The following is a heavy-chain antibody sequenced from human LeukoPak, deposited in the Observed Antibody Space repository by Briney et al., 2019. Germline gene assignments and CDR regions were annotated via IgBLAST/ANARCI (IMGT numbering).Heavy chain of an antibody. J-gene: IGHJ6*03. CDR1: GGTFSSYA. CDR2: IIPIFGTA. D-gene: IGHD6-6*01. Sequence: SVKVSCKASGGTFSSYAISWVRQAPGQGLEWMGGIIPIFGTANYAQKFQGRVTMTRDMSTSTVYMELSSLRSEDTAVYYCAREKILIAAANYYYYMDVWGKGTTVTVSS. V-gene: IGHV1-69*05. CDR3: AREKILIAAANYYYYMDV.